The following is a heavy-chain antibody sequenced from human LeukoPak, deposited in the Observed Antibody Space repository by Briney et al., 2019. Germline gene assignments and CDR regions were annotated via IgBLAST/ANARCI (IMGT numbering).Heavy chain of an antibody. CDR2: IRYDGSNK. CDR1: VFTFCSYG. J-gene: IGHJ6*03. V-gene: IGHV3-30*02. D-gene: IGHD6-13*01. Sequence: GGSLRLSCAASVFTFCSYGMHWVRQAPGKGLEWVAFIRYDGSNKYYADSVKGRFTISRDNSKNTLYLQMNSLRAEDTAVYYCAKIIAAAGYYYYYYMDVWGKGTTVTVSS. CDR3: AKIIAAAGYYYYYYMDV.